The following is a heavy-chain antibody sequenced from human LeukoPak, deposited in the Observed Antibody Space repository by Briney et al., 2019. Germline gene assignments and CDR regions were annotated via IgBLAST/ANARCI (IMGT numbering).Heavy chain of an antibody. V-gene: IGHV3-33*01. J-gene: IGHJ3*02. CDR3: ARQFDGSHPNAFDI. D-gene: IGHD1-26*01. CDR1: GFTFSTYG. CDR2: TWYDGSYK. Sequence: GGSLRLSCAASGFTFSTYGMHWVRQAPGKRLEWVAVTWYDGSYKYYGDSVKGRFTISRDNSKNTLYLQMASLRVEDTAVYYCARQFDGSHPNAFDIWGQGTMVTVSS.